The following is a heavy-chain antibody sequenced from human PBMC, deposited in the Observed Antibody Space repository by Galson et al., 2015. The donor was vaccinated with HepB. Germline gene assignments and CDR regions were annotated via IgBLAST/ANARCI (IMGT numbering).Heavy chain of an antibody. CDR2: IKQDGSEK. J-gene: IGHJ3*02. V-gene: IGHV3-7*01. CDR1: GFTFSSYW. Sequence: LRLSCAASGFTFSSYWMSWVRQAPGKGLEWVANIKQDGSEKYYVDSVKGRFTISRDNAKNSLYLQMNSLRAEDTAVYYCARDSVPSPYPLHSGLRSEGAFDIWGQGTMVTVSS. CDR3: ARDSVPSPYPLHSGLRSEGAFDI. D-gene: IGHD5-12*01.